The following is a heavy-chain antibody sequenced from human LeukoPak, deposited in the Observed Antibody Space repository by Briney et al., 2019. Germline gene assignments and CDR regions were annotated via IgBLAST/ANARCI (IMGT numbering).Heavy chain of an antibody. Sequence: GGSLRLSCAASGFWMAWVRQAPGRGLEWVANMKGDGSDKYYLESVTGRFTISRDNAKNSLYLQMNSLGAEDTGVCYCASYRVSHGMDVWGQGTTVTVSS. CDR3: ASYRVSHGMDV. D-gene: IGHD1-26*01. V-gene: IGHV3-7*01. CDR2: MKGDGSDK. J-gene: IGHJ6*02. CDR1: GFW.